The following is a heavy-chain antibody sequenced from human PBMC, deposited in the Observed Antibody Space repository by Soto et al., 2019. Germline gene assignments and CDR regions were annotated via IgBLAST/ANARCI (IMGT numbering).Heavy chain of an antibody. CDR3: AKEPAWGSVPYNWFDP. CDR1: GFTFSSYA. D-gene: IGHD3-16*01. CDR2: ISGSGGST. V-gene: IGHV3-23*01. Sequence: GGSLRLSCAASGFTFSSYAMSWVRQAPGKGLEWVSAISGSGGSTYYADSVKGRFTISRDNSKNTLYLQMNSLRAEDTAVHYCAKEPAWGSVPYNWFDPWGQGTLVTVSS. J-gene: IGHJ5*02.